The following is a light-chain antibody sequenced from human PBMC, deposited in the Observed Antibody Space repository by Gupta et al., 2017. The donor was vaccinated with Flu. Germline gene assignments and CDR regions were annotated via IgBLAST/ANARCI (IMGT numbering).Light chain of an antibody. CDR2: GAS. V-gene: IGKV3-15*01. CDR3: QQYSNWPPWT. Sequence: VMMQSPATLSVSPGERATLSCRASESVSSYLAWYQQKPGQAPRLLIYGASTRATGIPVRFSGSGSGTEFTLTISSLESEDFAVYYCQQYSNWPPWTFGQGTRVEIK. J-gene: IGKJ1*01. CDR1: ESVSSY.